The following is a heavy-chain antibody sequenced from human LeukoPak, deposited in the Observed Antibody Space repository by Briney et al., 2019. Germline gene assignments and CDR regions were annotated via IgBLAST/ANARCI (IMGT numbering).Heavy chain of an antibody. CDR3: AREDDYYGSGTLPGYYYYYYMDV. Sequence: GASVKVSCKASGYTFSNYCMHWVRQAPGQGLEWTGIFNPTYDIPIYAQTFEGRVTVARDTSISTAYMELSRLRSDDTAVYYCAREDDYYGSGTLPGYYYYYYMDVWGKGTTVTVSS. CDR1: GYTFSNYC. V-gene: IGHV1-46*01. D-gene: IGHD3-10*01. J-gene: IGHJ6*03. CDR2: FNPTYDIP.